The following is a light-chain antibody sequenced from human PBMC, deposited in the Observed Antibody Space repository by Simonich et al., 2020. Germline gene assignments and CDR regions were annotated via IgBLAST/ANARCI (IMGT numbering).Light chain of an antibody. V-gene: IGKV1-39*01. CDR1: QSISSY. CDR3: QQSYSTPWT. Sequence: DIQMTQSPSSLSASVGDRGTITFRASQSISSYLNWYQQKPVKAPKLLIYAASSLQSGVPSRFSGSGSGTDFTLTISSLQPEDFATYYCQQSYSTPWTFGQGTKVEIK. J-gene: IGKJ1*01. CDR2: AAS.